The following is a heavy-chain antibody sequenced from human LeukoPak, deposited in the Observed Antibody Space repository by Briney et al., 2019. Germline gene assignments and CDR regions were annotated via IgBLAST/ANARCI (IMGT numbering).Heavy chain of an antibody. D-gene: IGHD3-22*01. CDR2: ISYDGSNK. V-gene: IGHV3-30-3*01. Sequence: PGRSLRLSCAASGFTFSSYAMHWVRQAPGKGLEWVAVISYDGSNKYYADSVKGRFTISRDNSKNTLYLQMNSLRAEDTAVYYCAKGDSYYYDSSGYVFDYWGQGTLVTVSS. CDR1: GFTFSSYA. CDR3: AKGDSYYYDSSGYVFDY. J-gene: IGHJ4*02.